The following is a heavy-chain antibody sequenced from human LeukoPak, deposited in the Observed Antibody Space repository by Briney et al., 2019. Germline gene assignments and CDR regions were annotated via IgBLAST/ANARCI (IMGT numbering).Heavy chain of an antibody. Sequence: GGSLRLSCAAPGFTFIGSTMSWFPKAPGKELLCASRTPNHADSTYYAFSAKGQFTISTPNSKNTPYLNLASLRAEDTAIYYGAKGGMRFFDYWGQGTLVNVSS. CDR3: AKGGMRFFDY. J-gene: IGHJ4*02. D-gene: IGHD3-10*01. CDR1: GFTFIGST. CDR2: TPNHADST. V-gene: IGHV3-23*01.